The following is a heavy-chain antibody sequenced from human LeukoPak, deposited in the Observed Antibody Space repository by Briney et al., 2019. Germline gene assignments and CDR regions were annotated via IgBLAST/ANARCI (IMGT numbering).Heavy chain of an antibody. CDR2: LSFDGGNK. CDR3: AKEEGELPDYYYYYMDV. V-gene: IGHV3-30-3*01. D-gene: IGHD1-26*01. CDR1: GFTFSFYA. Sequence: GGSLRLSCAASGFTFSFYAIHWVRQTPGKGLEWVALLSFDGGNKYYADSVKGRFTISRDNSKNTLYLQMNSLRAEDTAVYYCAKEEGELPDYYYYYMDVWGKGTTVTVSS. J-gene: IGHJ6*03.